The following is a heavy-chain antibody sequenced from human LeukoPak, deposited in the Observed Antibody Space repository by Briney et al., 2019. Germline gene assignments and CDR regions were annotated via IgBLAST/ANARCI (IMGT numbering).Heavy chain of an antibody. CDR3: GSLPGYSSKGDD. CDR2: IYYSGST. D-gene: IGHD6-19*01. CDR1: GVSISSYY. Sequence: SETLSLTCTVSGVSISSYYWRWIRQPPGKGLGWVGYIYYSGSTNHNPSLKRRVTISVDTSKNQFPQKLISVTAADAAVYYCGSLPGYSSKGDDWGEGTLVTVSS. V-gene: IGHV4-59*01. J-gene: IGHJ4*02.